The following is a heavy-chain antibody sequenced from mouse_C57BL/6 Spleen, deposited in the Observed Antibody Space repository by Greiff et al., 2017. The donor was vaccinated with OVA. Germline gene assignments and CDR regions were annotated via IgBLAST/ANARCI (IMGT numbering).Heavy chain of an antibody. V-gene: IGHV1-15*01. D-gene: IGHD2-1*01. CDR3: TVYYGNSD. J-gene: IGHJ4*01. Sequence: QVQLKESGAELVRPGASVTLSCKASGYTFTDYGMHWVKQTPVHGLEWIGAIDPKTGGTAYNQKFKGKAILTADKSSSTAYVELRSLTSEDSAVYCCTVYYGNSDWGKGTSVTVSS. CDR2: IDPKTGGT. CDR1: GYTFTDYG.